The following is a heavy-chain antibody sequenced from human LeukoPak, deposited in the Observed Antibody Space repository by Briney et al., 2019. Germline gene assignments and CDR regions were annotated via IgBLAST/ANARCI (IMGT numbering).Heavy chain of an antibody. CDR2: INSDGSST. CDR1: GFTFSSYW. CDR3: AKGPNYDILTGWRKTHNAFDI. V-gene: IGHV3-74*01. Sequence: GGSLRLSCAASGFTFSSYWMHWVRQAPGKGLVWVSRINSDGSSTNYADSVKGRFTISRDNAKNTLYLQMNSLRAEDTAVYYCAKGPNYDILTGWRKTHNAFDIWGQGTMVTVSS. D-gene: IGHD3-9*01. J-gene: IGHJ3*02.